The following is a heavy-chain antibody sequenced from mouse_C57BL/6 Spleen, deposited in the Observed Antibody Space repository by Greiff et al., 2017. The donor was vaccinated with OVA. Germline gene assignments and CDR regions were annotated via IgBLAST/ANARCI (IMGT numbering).Heavy chain of an antibody. CDR3: ARPSTVVEYYVDY. Sequence: QVQLQQPGAELVKPGASVKMSCKASGYTFTSYWITWVKQRPGQGLEWIGDIYPGSGSTNYNEKLKSKATLTVDTSSSTAYMQISSLTSEDSAVYYCARPSTVVEYYVDYWGQGTTLTVAS. CDR1: GYTFTSYW. CDR2: IYPGSGST. V-gene: IGHV1-55*01. D-gene: IGHD1-1*01. J-gene: IGHJ2*01.